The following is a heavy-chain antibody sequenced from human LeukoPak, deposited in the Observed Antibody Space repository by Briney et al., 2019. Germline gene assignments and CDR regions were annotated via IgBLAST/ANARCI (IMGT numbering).Heavy chain of an antibody. Sequence: GGSLRLSCAASRFTFSDHYMDWVRQAPGKGLEWVARIRTRAKGYTTQYAPSVRDRFSISRDDSTNSVCLQMNSLKTEDTAVYFCARVGDYYDTRGFSSDAFDIWGLGTMVTVAS. CDR1: RFTFSDHY. CDR2: IRTRAKGYTT. D-gene: IGHD3-22*01. J-gene: IGHJ3*02. CDR3: ARVGDYYDTRGFSSDAFDI. V-gene: IGHV3-72*01.